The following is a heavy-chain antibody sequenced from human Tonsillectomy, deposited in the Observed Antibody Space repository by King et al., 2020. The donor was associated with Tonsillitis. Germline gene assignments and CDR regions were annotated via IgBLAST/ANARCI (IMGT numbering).Heavy chain of an antibody. D-gene: IGHD3-22*01. Sequence: VQLVESGGGVVQPGRSLRLSCAASGFAFSNYGMHWVRQAPGKGLEWVAVISYDGSNKYYADSVKGRFTISRDNSKNTLYLQMNSLRAEDTAVYYCAKDRDFDSGGYYPYYFDYWGQGTLVTVSS. J-gene: IGHJ4*02. CDR1: GFAFSNYG. CDR2: ISYDGSNK. V-gene: IGHV3-30*18. CDR3: AKDRDFDSGGYYPYYFDY.